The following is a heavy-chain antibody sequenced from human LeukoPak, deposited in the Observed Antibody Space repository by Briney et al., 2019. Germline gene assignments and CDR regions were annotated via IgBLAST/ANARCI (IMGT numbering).Heavy chain of an antibody. Sequence: GASVKVSCKASGYTFTSYGISWVRQAPGQGLEWMGWINPNSGGTNYAQKFQGRVTMTRDTSISTVYMELSRLRSDDTAVYYCARDPLLQLVGFPLIDYWGQGTLVTVSS. CDR1: GYTFTSYG. J-gene: IGHJ4*02. CDR2: INPNSGGT. CDR3: ARDPLLQLVGFPLIDY. D-gene: IGHD6-6*01. V-gene: IGHV1-2*02.